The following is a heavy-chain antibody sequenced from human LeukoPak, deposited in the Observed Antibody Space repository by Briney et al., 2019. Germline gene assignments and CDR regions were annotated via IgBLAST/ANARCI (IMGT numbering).Heavy chain of an antibody. CDR3: ASINLDAFDI. V-gene: IGHV3-9*01. CDR1: GFTFDDYA. Sequence: HPGGSLRLSCAASGFTFDDYAMHWVRRAPGKGLEWVSGISWNSGSIGYADSVKGRFTISRDNAKNSLYLQMNSLRAEDTAVYYCASINLDAFDIWGQGTMVTVSS. CDR2: ISWNSGSI. J-gene: IGHJ3*02. D-gene: IGHD3-10*01.